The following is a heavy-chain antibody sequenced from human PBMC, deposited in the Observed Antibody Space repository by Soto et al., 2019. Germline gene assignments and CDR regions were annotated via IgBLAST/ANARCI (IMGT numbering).Heavy chain of an antibody. CDR3: AKEVTSGSYSHYYYGLDV. J-gene: IGHJ6*02. CDR1: GFTLSSYA. Sequence: EVQLLESGGGLVQPGGSLRLSCAASGFTLSSYAMSWVRQAPGKGLEWVSAISGSGNRTFHADSVKGRFTISRDNAKNALYIQMNSLRVEDTAVYYCAKEVTSGSYSHYYYGLDVWGQGTMVTVSS. CDR2: ISGSGNRT. V-gene: IGHV3-23*01. D-gene: IGHD1-26*01.